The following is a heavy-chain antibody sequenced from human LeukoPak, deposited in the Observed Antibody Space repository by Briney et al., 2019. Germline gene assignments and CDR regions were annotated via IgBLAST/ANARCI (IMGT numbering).Heavy chain of an antibody. Sequence: SGTLSLTCTVSGYSISSYYWSWIRQPPGKGLEYIGYIYYSGTTKYNPSLTSRVTISEDTSKNQFSLNLTSVTAADTAVYYCASHYYETGYFDYWGQGIMVTVSS. CDR1: GYSISSYY. CDR2: IYYSGTT. V-gene: IGHV4-59*01. D-gene: IGHD3-16*01. CDR3: ASHYYETGYFDY. J-gene: IGHJ4*02.